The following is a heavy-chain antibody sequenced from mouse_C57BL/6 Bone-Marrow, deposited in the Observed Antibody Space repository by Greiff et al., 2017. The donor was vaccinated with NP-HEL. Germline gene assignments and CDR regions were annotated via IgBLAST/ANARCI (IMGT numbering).Heavy chain of an antibody. J-gene: IGHJ1*03. Sequence: EVQVVESGEGLVKPGGSLKLSCAASGFTFSSYAMSWVRQTPEKRLEWVAYISSGGDYIYYADTVKGRFTISRDNARNTLYLQMSSLKSEDTAMYYCTRALYYGSSYWYFDVWGTGTTVTVSS. CDR3: TRALYYGSSYWYFDV. D-gene: IGHD1-1*01. CDR2: ISSGGDYI. V-gene: IGHV5-9-1*02. CDR1: GFTFSSYA.